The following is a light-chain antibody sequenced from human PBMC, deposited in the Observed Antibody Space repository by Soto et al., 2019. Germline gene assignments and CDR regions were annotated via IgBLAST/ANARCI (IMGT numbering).Light chain of an antibody. Sequence: QSPLTQPPSVSGSPRPKLTISCTGTTSDAGNYNYVSWYQPHPGKAPKLMIYEVTSRPSGVSNRFSGSKSGNTASLTSSGLQAEAEADYYCNSYTSRSTYGFGTGTKVTVL. J-gene: IGLJ1*01. CDR1: TSDAGNYNY. V-gene: IGLV2-14*01. CDR3: NSYTSRSTYG. CDR2: EVT.